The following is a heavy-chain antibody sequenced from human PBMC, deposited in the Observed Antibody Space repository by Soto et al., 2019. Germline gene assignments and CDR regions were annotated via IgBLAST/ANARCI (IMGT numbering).Heavy chain of an antibody. Sequence: ASVKVSCKASGYTFTSYTISWVRQAPGQGLEWMGRIIPILGIANYAQKFQGRVTITADKSTSTAYMELSSLRSEDTAVYYCARARGSGSTELYYYGMDVWGQGTTVTVSS. D-gene: IGHD3-10*01. V-gene: IGHV1-69*02. J-gene: IGHJ6*02. CDR3: ARARGSGSTELYYYGMDV. CDR1: GYTFTSYT. CDR2: IIPILGIA.